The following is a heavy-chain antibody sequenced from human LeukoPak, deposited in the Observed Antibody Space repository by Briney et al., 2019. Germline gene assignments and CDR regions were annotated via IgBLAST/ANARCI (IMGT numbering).Heavy chain of an antibody. CDR2: IYYSGST. J-gene: IGHJ3*02. CDR3: ASRGVAAAYDAFDI. CDR1: GGSISSYY. Sequence: SSETLSLTCTVSGGSISSYYWSWIRQPPGKGLEWIGYIYYSGSTNHNPSLKSWVTISVDTSKNQFSLKLTSVTAADTAVYYCASRGVAAAYDAFDIWGQGTMVTVSS. V-gene: IGHV4-59*08. D-gene: IGHD6-13*01.